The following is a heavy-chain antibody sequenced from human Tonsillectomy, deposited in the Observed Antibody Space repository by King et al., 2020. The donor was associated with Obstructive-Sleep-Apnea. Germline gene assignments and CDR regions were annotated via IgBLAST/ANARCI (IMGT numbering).Heavy chain of an antibody. V-gene: IGHV3-23*04. J-gene: IGHJ4*02. Sequence: VQLVESGGGLVQPGGSLRLSCAASGFSFSSYAMNWVRQAPGKGLEWVSGITGSGGGTYYADSVKGRINISRDNYNNRQYLQMNSLRAEDPALYYCAKDLEETSPFDYWGQGTLVTAS. CDR3: AKDLEETSPFDY. D-gene: IGHD1-1*01. CDR1: GFSFSSYA. CDR2: ITGSGGGT.